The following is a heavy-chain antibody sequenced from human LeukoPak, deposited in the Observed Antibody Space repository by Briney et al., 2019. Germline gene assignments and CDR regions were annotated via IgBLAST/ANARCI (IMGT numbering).Heavy chain of an antibody. CDR2: INHSGST. CDR3: ARIVYYDYVWGSYRYYFDY. J-gene: IGHJ4*02. D-gene: IGHD3-16*02. Sequence: PSETLSLTCAVYGGSFSGYYWSWIRQPPGKGLEWIGEINHSGSTNYNPSLKSRVTISVDTSKNQFSLKLSSVTAADTAVYYCARIVYYDYVWGSYRYYFDYWGQGTLVTVSS. CDR1: GGSFSGYY. V-gene: IGHV4-34*01.